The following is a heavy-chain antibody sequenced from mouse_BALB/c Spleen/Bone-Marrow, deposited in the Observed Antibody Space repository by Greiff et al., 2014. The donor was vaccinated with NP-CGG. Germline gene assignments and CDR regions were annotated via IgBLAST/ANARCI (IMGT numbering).Heavy chain of an antibody. Sequence: EVQLQQSGPELVKPGASVKISCKASGYTFTDYNMHWVKQSHGKSLEWIGYIYPYNGGTVYKQKFKSKATLTVDNSSSTANMELRSLTSEDSAVYYCARGAAYGYYLGLPYWRQVTLVTVCA. CDR2: IYPYNGGT. CDR1: GYTFTDYN. CDR3: ARGAAYGYYLGLPY. J-gene: IGHJ3*01. D-gene: IGHD2-3*01. V-gene: IGHV1S29*02.